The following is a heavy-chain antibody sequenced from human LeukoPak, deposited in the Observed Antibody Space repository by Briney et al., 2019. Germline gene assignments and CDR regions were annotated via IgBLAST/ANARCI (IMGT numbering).Heavy chain of an antibody. Sequence: ASVKVSCKASGYTFTGYYMHWVRQAPGQGLEWMGWINPNSGGTNYAQKFQGRVTMTRDTSISTAYMELSRLRSDDTAVYYCARWYGHSGSSTGLAYWGQGTLVTVSS. CDR2: INPNSGGT. D-gene: IGHD1-26*01. V-gene: IGHV1-2*02. CDR3: ARWYGHSGSSTGLAY. J-gene: IGHJ4*02. CDR1: GYTFTGYY.